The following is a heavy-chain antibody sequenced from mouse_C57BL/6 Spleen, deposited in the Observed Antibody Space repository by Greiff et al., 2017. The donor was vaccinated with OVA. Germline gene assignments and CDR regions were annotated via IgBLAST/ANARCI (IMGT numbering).Heavy chain of an antibody. J-gene: IGHJ4*01. CDR2: ISDGGSYT. Sequence: EVKLVESGGGLVKPGGSLKLSCAASGFTFSSYAMSWVRQTPEKRLEWVATISDGGSYTYYPDNVKGRFTISRDNAKNNLYLQMSHLKSEDTAMYYCARNGKGAMDYWGQVTSVTVSS. CDR3: ARNGKGAMDY. D-gene: IGHD2-1*01. CDR1: GFTFSSYA. V-gene: IGHV5-4*03.